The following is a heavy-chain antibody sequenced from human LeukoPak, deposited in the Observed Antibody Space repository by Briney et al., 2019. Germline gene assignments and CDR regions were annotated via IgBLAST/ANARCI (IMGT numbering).Heavy chain of an antibody. CDR1: GYSFTSNW. CDR2: IYPGDSDT. Sequence: KYGESLKISCKGSGYSFTSNWIGWVRQMPGKGLDWMGIIYPGDSDTRYSPSFQGQVTISADKSISTAYLQWSSLKASDTAMYYCARKLGAYYYDSSGYYFDYWGQGTLVTVSS. D-gene: IGHD3-22*01. J-gene: IGHJ4*02. V-gene: IGHV5-51*01. CDR3: ARKLGAYYYDSSGYYFDY.